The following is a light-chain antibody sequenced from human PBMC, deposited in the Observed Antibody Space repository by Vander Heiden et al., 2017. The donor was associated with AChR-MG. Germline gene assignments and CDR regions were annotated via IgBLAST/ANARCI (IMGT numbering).Light chain of an antibody. CDR1: ESASSSY. CDR2: GAS. Sequence: VSTLSPGTLSLSPGERATLSCRTSESASSSYLTWYQQRPDQSPRLLIDGASIRATGIPDRFSGSGSGTDFTLTISRLEPEDFAVYYCQHYGDSRFTFGPGTKVDIK. J-gene: IGKJ3*01. CDR3: QHYGDSRFT. V-gene: IGKV3-20*01.